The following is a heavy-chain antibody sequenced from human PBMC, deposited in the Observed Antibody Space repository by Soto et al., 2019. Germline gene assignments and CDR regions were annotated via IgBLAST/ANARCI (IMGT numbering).Heavy chain of an antibody. D-gene: IGHD2-2*01. CDR1: GFTFSSYA. CDR2: ISGSGGST. J-gene: IGHJ4*02. Sequence: EVQLLESGGGLVQPGGSLRLSCAASGFTFSSYAMSWVRQSPGKGLECVSAISGSGGSTYYADSVKGRFTISRDNSKNTLYLQMNSLRAEDTAVYYCAKDDRRSGKYQILPYYFDYWGQGTLVTVSS. V-gene: IGHV3-23*01. CDR3: AKDDRRSGKYQILPYYFDY.